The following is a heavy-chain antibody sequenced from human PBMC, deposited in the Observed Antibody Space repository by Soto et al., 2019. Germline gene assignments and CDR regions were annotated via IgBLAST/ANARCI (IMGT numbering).Heavy chain of an antibody. Sequence: EVQLVESGGGLVQPGGSLRLSCAASEFTFSGRSVHWVRQAPGKGLVWVSGIDKVGTDSTYADSVKGRFTSSRDNAKNPVYLQMNSLRDENTAVYYCARGWFGPDVWGKGTTVTVSS. V-gene: IGHV3-74*01. J-gene: IGHJ6*03. CDR1: EFTFSGRS. CDR2: IDKVGTDS. D-gene: IGHD3-10*01. CDR3: ARGWFGPDV.